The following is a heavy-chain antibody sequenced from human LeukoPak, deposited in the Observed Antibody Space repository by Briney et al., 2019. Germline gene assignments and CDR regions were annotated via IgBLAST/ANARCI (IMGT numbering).Heavy chain of an antibody. CDR3: ARKITLFGVASHFDY. Sequence: GGSLRLSCAASGFSFSSYAIHWVRQAPGKGLEWVADISYDGSNKYYADSVKGRFTISRDNSKNTLYLQMNSLRPEDTAVYYCARKITLFGVASHFDYWGQGTLVSVSS. V-gene: IGHV3-30-3*01. CDR2: ISYDGSNK. D-gene: IGHD3-3*01. J-gene: IGHJ4*02. CDR1: GFSFSSYA.